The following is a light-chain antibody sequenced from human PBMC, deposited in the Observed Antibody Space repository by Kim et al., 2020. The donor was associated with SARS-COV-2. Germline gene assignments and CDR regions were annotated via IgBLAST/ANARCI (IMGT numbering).Light chain of an antibody. J-gene: IGKJ4*01. Sequence: EIVLTQSPATLSLSPGERATLSCRASQSVGSYLAWYQQRPGQAPRLLIYDASNRATGIPARFSGSGSGTDFTLTINSLEPEDFAVYYCQQRANWPTVTFGGGTK. V-gene: IGKV3-11*01. CDR3: QQRANWPTVT. CDR1: QSVGSY. CDR2: DAS.